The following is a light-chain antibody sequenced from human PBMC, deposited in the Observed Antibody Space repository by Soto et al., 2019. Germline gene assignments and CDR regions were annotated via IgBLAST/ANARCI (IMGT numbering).Light chain of an antibody. J-gene: IGKJ5*01. CDR2: DAS. CDR3: QQHDSSPPIT. Sequence: DIVLTQSPDSLDVHPGDRATTNCKSRQSVLSRYNNKNYLAGYQQRFGQAPRRLIYDASRRATGIPDRFSGSGSGTDFTLTISGLEPEDFAVYYCQQHDSSPPITFGQGTRLEIK. CDR1: QSVLSRYNNKNY. V-gene: IGKV3-20*01.